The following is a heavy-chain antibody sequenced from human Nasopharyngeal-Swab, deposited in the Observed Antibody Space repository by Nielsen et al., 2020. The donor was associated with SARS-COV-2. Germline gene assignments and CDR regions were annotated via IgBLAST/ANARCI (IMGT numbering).Heavy chain of an antibody. V-gene: IGHV3-53*01. CDR3: ATPQALSIAAGFDL. J-gene: IGHJ2*01. CDR2: IYSGGST. Sequence: LSLTCAASGFTFSDNYMSWVRQAPGKGLEWVSVIYSGGSTYYADSVKGRFTISRDNSKNTLYLQMNSLRAEDTAVYYCATPQALSIAAGFDLWGRGTLVTVSS. D-gene: IGHD6-6*01. CDR1: GFTFSDNY.